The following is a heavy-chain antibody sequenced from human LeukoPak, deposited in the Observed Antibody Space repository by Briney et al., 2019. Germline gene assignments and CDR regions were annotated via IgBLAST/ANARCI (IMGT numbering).Heavy chain of an antibody. Sequence: GGSLRLSCAASGFTFSSYAMSWVRQAPGKGLEWVSAISGSGGSTYYADSVKGRFTISRDNSKNTLYLQMNSLRAEDTAVYYCAKPPAEIAAAALLYFDYWGQETLVTVSS. CDR3: AKPPAEIAAAALLYFDY. CDR2: ISGSGGST. D-gene: IGHD6-13*01. CDR1: GFTFSSYA. V-gene: IGHV3-23*01. J-gene: IGHJ4*02.